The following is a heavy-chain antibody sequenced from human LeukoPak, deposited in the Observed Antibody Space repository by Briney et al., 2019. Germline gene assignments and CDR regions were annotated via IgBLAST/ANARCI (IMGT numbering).Heavy chain of an antibody. Sequence: PGGSLRLSCTASGFMFSRYWMNWVRQVPGKGLLWVSRTNSDGTSTTYADSVKGRFTTSRDNAKNTLYLQMNSLGADDTAVYYCARDRDGPAAVFDYWGQGTLVTVSS. CDR3: ARDRDGPAAVFDY. V-gene: IGHV3-74*03. CDR1: GFMFSRYW. J-gene: IGHJ4*02. D-gene: IGHD5-24*01. CDR2: TNSDGTST.